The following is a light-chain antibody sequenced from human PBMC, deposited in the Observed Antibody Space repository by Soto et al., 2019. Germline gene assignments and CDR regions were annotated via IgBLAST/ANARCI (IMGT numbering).Light chain of an antibody. J-gene: IGLJ1*01. Sequence: ALTQPASVSGSPGQSITISCTGTSSDIGAYNYVSWYQQHPGKAPKLLIYEVTNRPSGVSDRFSGSKSGNTASLTISGLQAEDEANYYCNSYTTLSNRVFGTGTKVTV. CDR2: EVT. CDR1: SSDIGAYNY. V-gene: IGLV2-14*01. CDR3: NSYTTLSNRV.